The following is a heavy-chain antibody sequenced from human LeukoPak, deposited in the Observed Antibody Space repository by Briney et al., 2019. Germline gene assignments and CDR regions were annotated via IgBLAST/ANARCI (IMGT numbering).Heavy chain of an antibody. J-gene: IGHJ5*02. D-gene: IGHD2-21*02. CDR1: GGSITSYY. Sequence: SETLSLTCTVSGGSITSYYWSWIRPPPGKGLEWIGYMYYSGRTKYNPSLKSRVTISVDTSKKQFSLKLSSVTAADTAVYYCAGGPYCGGDCYPNWFDPWGQGTLVTVSS. V-gene: IGHV4-59*01. CDR3: AGGPYCGGDCYPNWFDP. CDR2: MYYSGRT.